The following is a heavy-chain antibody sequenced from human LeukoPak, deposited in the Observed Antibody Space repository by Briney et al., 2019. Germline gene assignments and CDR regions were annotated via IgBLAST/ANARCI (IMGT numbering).Heavy chain of an antibody. CDR2: VHYNGDN. Sequence: PSETLSLTCAVSGASISDFYWSWIRQSPGKGLEWIGYVHYNGDNNYNPSLESRVSMSVDTAKNYLSLRMNFVTTADTAIYYCARGAGGPDHWGQGILVTVSS. V-gene: IGHV4-59*01. D-gene: IGHD3-16*01. CDR3: ARGAGGPDH. CDR1: GASISDFY. J-gene: IGHJ5*02.